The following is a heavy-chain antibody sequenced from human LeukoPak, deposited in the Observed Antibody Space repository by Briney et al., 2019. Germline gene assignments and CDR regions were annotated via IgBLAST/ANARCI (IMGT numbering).Heavy chain of an antibody. D-gene: IGHD3-9*01. J-gene: IGHJ4*02. CDR2: LTIDLSII. CDR3: VRDKDWAFDY. V-gene: IGHV3-48*01. Sequence: PVQSLDSASVLTIDLSIIDYADSVKGRFTISRDKAKNSLYLQMNSLRAEDTAVYYRVRDKDWAFDYWGQGTLIAVSS.